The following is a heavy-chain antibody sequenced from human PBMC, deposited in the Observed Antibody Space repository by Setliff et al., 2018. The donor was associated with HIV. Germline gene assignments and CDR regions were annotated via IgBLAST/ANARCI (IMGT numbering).Heavy chain of an antibody. J-gene: IGHJ4*02. CDR2: IYTSGGA. V-gene: IGHV4-4*08. CDR3: ARTVGSLGSSMGIDS. Sequence: PSETLSLTCAVSGGSISSYHWMWVRQPPGKGLEWIGYIYTSGGADSDPSLKSRVTISLDTSKNQCSLRLTSVTAADTAVYYCARTVGSLGSSMGIDSWGQGILVTVSS. D-gene: IGHD3-16*01. CDR1: GGSISSYH.